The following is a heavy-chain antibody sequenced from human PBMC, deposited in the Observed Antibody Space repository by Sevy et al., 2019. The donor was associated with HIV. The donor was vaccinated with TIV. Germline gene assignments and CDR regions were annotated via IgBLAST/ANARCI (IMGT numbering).Heavy chain of an antibody. CDR1: GYTFTGYY. CDR3: VREDRDGYFEY. V-gene: IGHV1-2*02. Sequence: ASVKVSCKASGYTFTGYYMHWVRQAPGQGLQWMGWINPDSGGPNYAPKFQGRVTLTRDTSISTAYMELSRLKSDDTAVYYCVREDRDGYFEYWGQGTLVTVSS. J-gene: IGHJ4*02. CDR2: INPDSGGP.